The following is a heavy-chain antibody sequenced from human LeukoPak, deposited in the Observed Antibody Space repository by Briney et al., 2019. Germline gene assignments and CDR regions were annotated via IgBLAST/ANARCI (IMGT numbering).Heavy chain of an antibody. D-gene: IGHD6-19*01. CDR1: GFTFSSYS. V-gene: IGHV3-30*02. CDR3: VVPQWLERA. CDR2: IRYDGSNK. Sequence: GGSLRLSCVASGFTFSSYSMNWARQAPGKGLEWVAFIRYDGSNKYYADSVKGRFTISRDNSKNTLYLQMNSLRAEDTAVYYCVVPQWLERAWGQGTLVTVSS. J-gene: IGHJ5*02.